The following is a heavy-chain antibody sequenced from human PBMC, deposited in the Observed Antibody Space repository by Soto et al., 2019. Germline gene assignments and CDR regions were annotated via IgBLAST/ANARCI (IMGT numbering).Heavy chain of an antibody. CDR2: LYTDGST. J-gene: IGHJ5*01. CDR3: ARDPGGTAAVGHGFDS. V-gene: IGHV3-53*01. D-gene: IGHD6-13*01. CDR1: GFIVSNNY. Sequence: EVQLVESGGGLIQPGGSLRLSCGASGFIVSNNYMSWVRQAPGRGLEWVSVLYTDGSTYYADFVKGRFAISRENSKNTLYLHMGSLSADDTALYYCARDPGGTAAVGHGFDSWGPGTLVTVSS.